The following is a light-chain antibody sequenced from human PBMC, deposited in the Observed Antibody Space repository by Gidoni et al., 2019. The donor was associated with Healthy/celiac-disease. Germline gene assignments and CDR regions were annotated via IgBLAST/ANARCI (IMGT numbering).Light chain of an antibody. J-gene: IGKJ1*01. CDR1: QDISNY. Sequence: DMQMTQSPSPLSASVGDRVTITCQASQDISNYLNWYQQKPGKAPKLLNYDASNLETGVPSRCSGSGSRTDFTITISGLQPEDIATYYCQQYDNRPWTFGQGTKVEIK. CDR2: DAS. CDR3: QQYDNRPWT. V-gene: IGKV1-33*01.